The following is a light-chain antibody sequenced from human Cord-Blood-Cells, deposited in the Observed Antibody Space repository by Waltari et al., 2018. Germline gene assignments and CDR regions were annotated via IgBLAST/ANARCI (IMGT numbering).Light chain of an antibody. V-gene: IGKV3-20*01. CDR3: QQYGSSPPT. CDR1: QSVSSSY. J-gene: IGKJ3*01. Sequence: EIVLTQSPGTLSLSPGERATLPCRASQSVSSSYLACYQQKPGQAPRLLIYGASSRATGIPDRFSGSGSGTDFTLTISRLEPEDFAVYYCQQYGSSPPTFGPGTKVDIK. CDR2: GAS.